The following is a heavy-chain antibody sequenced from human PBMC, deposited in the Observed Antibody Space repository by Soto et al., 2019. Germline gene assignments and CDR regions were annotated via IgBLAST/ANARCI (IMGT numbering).Heavy chain of an antibody. CDR3: ASHDPGARFDP. J-gene: IGHJ5*02. D-gene: IGHD1-1*01. V-gene: IGHV1-2*02. Sequence: QVQLVQSGAEVKKPGASVKVSCKAPRYIFTAYFMHWVRQAPGQGLEWMGWINPNNGATHYGLSFQGRGPMSRETSISTAYMELSSLRSDDTAVYYCASHDPGARFDPWGQGTLVIVSS. CDR1: RYIFTAYF. CDR2: INPNNGAT.